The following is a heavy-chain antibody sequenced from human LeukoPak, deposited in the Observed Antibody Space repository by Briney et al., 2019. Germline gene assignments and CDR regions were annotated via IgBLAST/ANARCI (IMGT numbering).Heavy chain of an antibody. J-gene: IGHJ5*02. CDR1: GGSFSGYY. CDR3: ARVGVVVAATYNWSDP. CDR2: INHSGST. V-gene: IGHV4-34*01. D-gene: IGHD2-15*01. Sequence: SETLSLTCAVYGGSFSGYYWSWIRQPPGKGLEWIGEINHSGSTNYNPSPKSRVTISVDTSKNQFSLKLSSVTAADTAVYYCARVGVVVAATYNWSDPWGQGTLVTVSS.